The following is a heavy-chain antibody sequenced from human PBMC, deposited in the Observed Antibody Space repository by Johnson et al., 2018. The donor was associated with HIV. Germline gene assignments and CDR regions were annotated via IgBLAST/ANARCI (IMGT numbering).Heavy chain of an antibody. CDR2: ILYDGNNK. J-gene: IGHJ3*02. CDR3: ARDRAPVYSSSSTPFDALDI. Sequence: QVQLVESGGGVVQPGRSLRLSCAASRFTFSSYAIHWVRQAPGQGLEWVAVILYDGNNKYYADSVKGRFTISRDHSKSTLYLQMNSLRVEDTAVYYCARDRAPVYSSSSTPFDALDIWGQGTVVSVSS. V-gene: IGHV3-30-3*01. D-gene: IGHD6-6*01. CDR1: RFTFSSYA.